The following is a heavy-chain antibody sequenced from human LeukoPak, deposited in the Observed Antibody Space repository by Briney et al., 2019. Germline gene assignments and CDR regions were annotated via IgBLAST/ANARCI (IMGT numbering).Heavy chain of an antibody. CDR1: GFTFSSYG. D-gene: IGHD3-10*01. CDR2: ISYDGSNK. Sequence: PGGSLRLSCAASGFTFSSYGMHWVRQAPGKGLEWVAVISYDGSNKYYADSVKGRFTISRDNSKNTLYLQMNSLRAEDTAVYYCAKDVLSEGINGWGQGTLVTVSS. J-gene: IGHJ4*02. CDR3: AKDVLSEGING. V-gene: IGHV3-30*18.